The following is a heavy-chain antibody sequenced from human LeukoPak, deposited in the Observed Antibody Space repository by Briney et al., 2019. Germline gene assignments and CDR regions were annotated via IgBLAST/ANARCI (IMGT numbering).Heavy chain of an antibody. CDR2: IYSGGST. J-gene: IGHJ6*02. CDR3: ARMYSSSSGYYYYGMDV. CDR1: GFTFSSNY. D-gene: IGHD6-6*01. V-gene: IGHV3-53*01. Sequence: GGSLRLSCAASGFTFSSNYMSWVRQAPGKGLEWVSVIYSGGSTYYADSVKGRFTISRDNSKNTLYLQMNSLRAEDTAVYYCARMYSSSSGYYYYGMDVWGQGTTVTVSS.